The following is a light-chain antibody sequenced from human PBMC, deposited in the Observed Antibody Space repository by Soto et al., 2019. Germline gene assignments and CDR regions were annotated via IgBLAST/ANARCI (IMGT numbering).Light chain of an antibody. J-gene: IGKJ4*01. Sequence: EIVLTQSPATLSVPPGERATLSCRASQSVNIDLAWYQQKPGQAPRLLIYGASTRATGIPARFSGAGSGTEFTLTINNLQSEDSAVYYCQQYNNWPPLTFGGGTKVEIK. CDR1: QSVNID. CDR2: GAS. V-gene: IGKV3-15*01. CDR3: QQYNNWPPLT.